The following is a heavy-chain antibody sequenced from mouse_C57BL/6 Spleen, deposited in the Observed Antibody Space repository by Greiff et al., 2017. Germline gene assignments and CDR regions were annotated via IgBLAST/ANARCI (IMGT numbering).Heavy chain of an antibody. V-gene: IGHV1-26*01. CDR3: ANIYYDFWFAY. D-gene: IGHD2-4*01. J-gene: IGHJ3*01. Sequence: VQLQQSGPELVKPGASVKISCKASGYTFTDYYMNWVKQSHGKSLEWIGDINPNNGGTSYNQKFKGKATLTVDKSSSTAYMELRSLTSEDSAVYYCANIYYDFWFAYWGQGTLVTVSA. CDR2: INPNNGGT. CDR1: GYTFTDYY.